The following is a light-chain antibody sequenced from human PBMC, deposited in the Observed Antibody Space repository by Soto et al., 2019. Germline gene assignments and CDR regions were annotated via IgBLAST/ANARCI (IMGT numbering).Light chain of an antibody. J-gene: IGKJ1*01. Sequence: EIVMTQSPATLPVSPGERATLSCRASQSVSSNLAWYQQKPGQAPRFLIYGASTRATGIPARFSGSGSGTDFTLTISSLEPEDFAVYYCHQRQSWPRTFGQGTKVDIK. CDR1: QSVSSN. CDR2: GAS. V-gene: IGKV3D-15*01. CDR3: HQRQSWPRT.